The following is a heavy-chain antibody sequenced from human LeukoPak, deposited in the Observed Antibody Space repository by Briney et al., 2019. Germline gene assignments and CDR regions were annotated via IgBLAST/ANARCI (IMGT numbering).Heavy chain of an antibody. CDR2: ILSSGNT. V-gene: IGHV4-59*01. J-gene: IGHJ4*02. D-gene: IGHD5-24*01. Sequence: SETLSLTCTVSGGSISNYYWSWIRQPPGKGLEWMGFILSSGNTYYNPSLKSRVTISADTSNNQFSLKLNSVTAADTAVYYCARAGPRRDGYNADYWGQGTLVTVSS. CDR3: ARAGPRRDGYNADY. CDR1: GGSISNYY.